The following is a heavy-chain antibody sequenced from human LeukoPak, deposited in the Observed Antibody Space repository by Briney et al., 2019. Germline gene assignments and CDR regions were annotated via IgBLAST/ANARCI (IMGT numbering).Heavy chain of an antibody. V-gene: IGHV3-66*02. J-gene: IGHJ4*02. CDR2: IYSTGTT. CDR1: GFTVNSNY. CDR3: ARLVIDYGDRRLDY. Sequence: GRSLRLSCAASGFTVNSNYMTWVRQAPGKGLEWVSLIYSTGTTYYADSVKGRFTISRDNSKNTLYLQMNSLRAEDTAVYYCARLVIDYGDRRLDYWGQGTLVTVSS. D-gene: IGHD4-17*01.